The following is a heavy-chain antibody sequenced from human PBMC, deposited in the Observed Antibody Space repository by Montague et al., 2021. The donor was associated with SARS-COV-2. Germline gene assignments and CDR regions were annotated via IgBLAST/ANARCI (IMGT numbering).Heavy chain of an antibody. V-gene: IGHV2-5*02. J-gene: IGHJ5*02. Sequence: PALVKPTQTLTLTCTFSGISLSTSGVGVAWIRQPPGKALEWLALSYWDDDERYSPSMRSRLTITKDTYENQVVLRMTNMEPMDTAKYYCEPLRFDSRSYYAPHYWFDPWGQGTLVTVSS. CDR1: GISLSTSGVG. CDR2: SYWDDDE. D-gene: IGHD3-10*01. CDR3: EPLRFDSRSYYAPHYWFDP.